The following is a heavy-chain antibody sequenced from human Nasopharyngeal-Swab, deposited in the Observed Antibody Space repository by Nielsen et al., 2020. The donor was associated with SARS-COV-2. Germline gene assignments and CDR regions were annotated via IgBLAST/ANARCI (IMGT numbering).Heavy chain of an antibody. D-gene: IGHD3-22*01. CDR2: LSSVGNT. J-gene: IGHJ4*02. V-gene: IGHV3-53*01. CDR1: GFTIGGWY. CDR3: AHDSSGYYYRNDY. Sequence: GGSLRLSCAASGFTIGGWYMSWVRQAPGKGLEWVTILSSVGNTFYIESVKGRFTISRDNLQNTVHLQMNSLRTEDTAVYYCAHDSSGYYYRNDYWGQGTLVTVSS.